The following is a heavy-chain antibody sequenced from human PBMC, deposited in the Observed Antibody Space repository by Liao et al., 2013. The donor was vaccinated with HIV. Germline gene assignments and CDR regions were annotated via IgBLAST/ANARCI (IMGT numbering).Heavy chain of an antibody. Sequence: QVQLQQWGAGLLKPSETLSLTCALKGESFSDSSWHWIRQPPGKGLQWIGERNHHGDTTYNPSLKSRVAISADTSKNQFSLTLTSVTAADTALYYCARGLTVTSEGVFDSWGQGTLVTVSS. V-gene: IGHV4-34*01. CDR2: RNHHGDT. D-gene: IGHD4-17*01. CDR1: GESFSDSS. J-gene: IGHJ4*02. CDR3: ARGLTVTSEGVFDS.